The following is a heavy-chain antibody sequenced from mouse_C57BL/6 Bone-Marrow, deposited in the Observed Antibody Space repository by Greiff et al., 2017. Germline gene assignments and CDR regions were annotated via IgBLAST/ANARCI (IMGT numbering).Heavy chain of an antibody. V-gene: IGHV1-82*01. CDR1: GYAFSSSW. J-gene: IGHJ4*01. CDR3: ANITTVVAPDYAMDY. Sequence: VQLQQSGPELVKPGASVKISCKASGYAFSSSWMNWVKQRPGKGLEWIGRFYPGDGDTNYNGKFKGKATLAADKSSSTAYMQLSSLTSEDSAVYSCANITTVVAPDYAMDYWGQGTSVTVSS. CDR2: FYPGDGDT. D-gene: IGHD1-1*01.